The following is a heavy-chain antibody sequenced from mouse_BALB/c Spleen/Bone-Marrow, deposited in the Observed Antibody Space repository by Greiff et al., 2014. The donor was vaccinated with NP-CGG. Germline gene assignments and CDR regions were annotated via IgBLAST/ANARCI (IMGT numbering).Heavy chain of an antibody. J-gene: IGHJ1*01. CDR3: ARGSRDWYFDV. CDR1: GYTFTTYW. Sequence: QVQLQQPGPELATPGASVKMSCKASGYTFTTYWMHWIKQRPGQGLEWIGSINPNTDYTDYNQKFKDKATLTADKSSITAYMQLSSLTSEDSAVYYCARGSRDWYFDVWGAGTTVTVSS. CDR2: INPNTDYT. V-gene: IGHV1-4*01.